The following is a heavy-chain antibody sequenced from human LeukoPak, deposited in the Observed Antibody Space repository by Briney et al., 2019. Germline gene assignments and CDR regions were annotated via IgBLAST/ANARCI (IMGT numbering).Heavy chain of an antibody. Sequence: TLSLTCTVSGGSISSGGYYWSWIRQHPGKGLEWIGYIYYSGSTYYNPSLKSRVTISVDTSKNQFSLKLSSVTAADTAVYYCARAVVTARTPPYYFDYWGQGTLVTVSS. CDR2: IYYSGST. J-gene: IGHJ4*02. V-gene: IGHV4-31*03. D-gene: IGHD2-21*02. CDR3: ARAVVTARTPPYYFDY. CDR1: GGSISSGGYY.